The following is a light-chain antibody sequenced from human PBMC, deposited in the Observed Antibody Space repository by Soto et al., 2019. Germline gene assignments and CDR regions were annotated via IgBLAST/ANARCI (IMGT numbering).Light chain of an antibody. CDR3: QQYGNAPRT. CDR2: GAS. J-gene: IGKJ2*01. CDR1: QIVTNSY. V-gene: IGKV3-20*01. Sequence: EIVLTQSPGTLSLSPGERATLSCRASQIVTNSYLAWYQQKPGQAPRLLIYGASSRATGIPDRFSGSGSGNDFTLAISRLEPEDFAVNYCQQYGNAPRTFGEGTKLVIK.